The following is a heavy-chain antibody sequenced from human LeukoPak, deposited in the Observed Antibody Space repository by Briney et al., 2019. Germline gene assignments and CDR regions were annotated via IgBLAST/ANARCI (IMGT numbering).Heavy chain of an antibody. CDR3: ARVRRGGSWFHDAFDI. CDR2: INTNSGGR. D-gene: IGHD6-13*01. CDR1: AHTFTVYY. J-gene: IGHJ3*02. Sequence: ASGNVACQASAHTFTVYYIHCVRHAPGQGREWIGWINTNSGGRNYAQKFQGRVTMTRDTSISTAYMELGRLRSDDKAVYYCARVRRGGSWFHDAFDIWGQGTMVTVSS. V-gene: IGHV1-2*02.